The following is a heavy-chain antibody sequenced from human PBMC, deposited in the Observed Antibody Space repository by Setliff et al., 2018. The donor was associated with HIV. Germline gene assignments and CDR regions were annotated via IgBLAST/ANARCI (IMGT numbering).Heavy chain of an antibody. CDR2: VDPENGQT. CDR3: ARVGGIELWNQAYFDY. V-gene: IGHV1-69-2*01. J-gene: IGHJ4*02. CDR1: GYTFIDYF. Sequence: ASVKVSCKASGYTFIDYFVHWIKKAPGKGLEWMGRVDPENGQTVYAEKLQGRVIIRADTSIDTAYMELSSLRSEDTAVYFCARVGGIELWNQAYFDYWGQGTLVTVSS. D-gene: IGHD1-1*01.